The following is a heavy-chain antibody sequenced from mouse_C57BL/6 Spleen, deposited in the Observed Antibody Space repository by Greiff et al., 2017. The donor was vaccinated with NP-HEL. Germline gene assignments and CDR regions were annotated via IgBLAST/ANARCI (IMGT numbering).Heavy chain of an antibody. J-gene: IGHJ4*01. Sequence: DVQLVESGGGLVKPGGSLKLSCAASGFTFSDYGMHWVRQAPEKGLEWVAYISSGSSTIYYADTVKGRFTISRDNAKNTLFLQMTSLRSEDTAMYYWARGELRGEEYAMDYWGQGTSVTVSS. V-gene: IGHV5-17*01. CDR1: GFTFSDYG. CDR3: ARGELRGEEYAMDY. CDR2: ISSGSSTI. D-gene: IGHD3-2*02.